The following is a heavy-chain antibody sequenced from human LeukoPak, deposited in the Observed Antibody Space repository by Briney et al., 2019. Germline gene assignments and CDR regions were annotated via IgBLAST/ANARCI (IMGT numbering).Heavy chain of an antibody. CDR2: ISWDGGST. CDR3: AKAMPQKTYYCDMDV. V-gene: IGHV3-43D*04. CDR1: GFTFDDYA. J-gene: IGHJ6*03. Sequence: GGSLRLSCAASGFTFDDYAMHWVRQAPGKGLEWVSLISWDGGSTYYADSVKGRFTISRDNSKNSLYLQMNSLRAEDTALYYCAKAMPQKTYYCDMDVWGKGTTVTVSS.